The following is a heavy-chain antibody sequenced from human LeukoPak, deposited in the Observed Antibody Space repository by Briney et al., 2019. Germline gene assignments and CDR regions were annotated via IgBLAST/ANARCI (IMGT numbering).Heavy chain of an antibody. V-gene: IGHV3-74*01. CDR2: IKGDGSSP. CDR3: VRVRPRVGATNDAFDI. CDR1: GFTFSSHW. D-gene: IGHD1-26*01. Sequence: GGSLRLSCAASGFTFSSHWMHWVRQAPGKGLVWVSRIKGDGSSPTYADSVKGRFTISRDNAKNTLYLQMNGLRVEDTAVYYCVRVRPRVGATNDAFDIWGQGTMVTVSS. J-gene: IGHJ3*02.